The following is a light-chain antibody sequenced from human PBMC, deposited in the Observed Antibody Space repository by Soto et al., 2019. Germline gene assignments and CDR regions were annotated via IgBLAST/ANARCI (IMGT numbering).Light chain of an antibody. CDR3: QQSYSTPLT. CDR1: QSVSSN. V-gene: IGKV3-15*01. Sequence: DIELTQSPCTLSLSVGDRATISCRASQSVSSNLAWYQQKPGQAPRLLIYGASTRATGIPARFSGSGSGTDFTLTISSLQPEDIATYYCQQSYSTPLTFGQGTKVDIK. CDR2: GAS. J-gene: IGKJ1*01.